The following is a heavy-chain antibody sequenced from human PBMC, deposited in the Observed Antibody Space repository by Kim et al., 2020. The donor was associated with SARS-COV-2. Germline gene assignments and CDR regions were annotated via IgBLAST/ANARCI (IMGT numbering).Heavy chain of an antibody. CDR1: GFTFGDYT. CDR2: ITKDNGII. V-gene: IGHV3-9*01. J-gene: IGHJ5*02. Sequence: GGSLRLSCVGSGFTFGDYTMLWVRQAPGKGLEWVSGITKDNGIIGYVDSVRGRFTISRDNGANPLYLQMDTLRPEDTALFYFEKGGGSGTYSGDTWGQET. D-gene: IGHD3-10*01. CDR3: EKGGGSGTYSGDT.